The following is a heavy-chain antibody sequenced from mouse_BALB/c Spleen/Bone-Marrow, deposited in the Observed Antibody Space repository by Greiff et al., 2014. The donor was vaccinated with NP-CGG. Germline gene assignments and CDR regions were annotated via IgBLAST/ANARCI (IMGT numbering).Heavy chain of an antibody. CDR2: ISSGSSTI. J-gene: IGHJ2*01. V-gene: IGHV5-17*02. CDR1: GFTFSSFA. D-gene: IGHD1-1*01. Sequence: EVQLQQSGGGLVQPGGSRKLSCAASGFTFSSFAMHWVRQAPEKGLEWVAYISSGSSTIYYADTVMGRFTISRDNPKNTLFLQMTSLRSEDAATYYCARSGSSSGYFDYWGQGTTLTVSS. CDR3: ARSGSSSGYFDY.